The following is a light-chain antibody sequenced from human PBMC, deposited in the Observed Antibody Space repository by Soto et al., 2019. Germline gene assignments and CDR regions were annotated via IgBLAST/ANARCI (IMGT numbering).Light chain of an antibody. V-gene: IGLV1-40*01. J-gene: IGLJ1*01. CDR3: QSYDSSLSGYV. CDR1: SSNIGAGYD. CDR2: GNS. Sequence: QSVLTQPPSVSGAPGQRVTISCTGSSSNIGAGYDVHWYQQLPGTAPKLLIYGNSNRPSGVPDRFSCSKSGTSASLAITGLQAEDEADYYCQSYDSSLSGYVFGTGTKVTVL.